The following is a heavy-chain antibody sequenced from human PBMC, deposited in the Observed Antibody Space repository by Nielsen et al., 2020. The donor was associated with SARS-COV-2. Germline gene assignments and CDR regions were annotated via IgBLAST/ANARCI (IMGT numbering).Heavy chain of an antibody. CDR2: INDDGREK. CDR3: ARDVGSGWFDF. J-gene: IGHJ4*02. CDR1: GFTFSRYW. Sequence: GESLKISCAASGFTFSRYWMTWVRQAPGKGLEWVANINDDGREKNFADSVKGRFTISRDNVRKSVYLQMNSLRVEDTALYFCARDVGSGWFDFWGQGTVVTVSS. V-gene: IGHV3-7*01. D-gene: IGHD6-19*01.